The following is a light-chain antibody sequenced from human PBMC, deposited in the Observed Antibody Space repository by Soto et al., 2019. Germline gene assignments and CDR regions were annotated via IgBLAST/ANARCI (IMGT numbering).Light chain of an antibody. CDR3: QQYGSSPPHT. Sequence: EIVMTQSPATLSVSPGERATLSCRASQSVSSSSLAWYQQKPGQAPRLLVYGASSRATGVPDRFSGSGSGTDFTLTISRLEPEDFAVYYCQQYGSSPPHTFGGGTKVEIK. V-gene: IGKV3-20*01. CDR2: GAS. CDR1: QSVSSSS. J-gene: IGKJ4*01.